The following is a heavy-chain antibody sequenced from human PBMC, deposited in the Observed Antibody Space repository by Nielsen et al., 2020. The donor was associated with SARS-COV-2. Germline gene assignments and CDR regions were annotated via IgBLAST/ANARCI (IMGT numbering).Heavy chain of an antibody. Sequence: GESLKISCAASGFTFSDYYMSWIRQAPGKGLEWVSYISSSGSTIYYADSVKGRFTISRDNAKNSLYLQMNSLRAEDTAVYYCARDMARDGYNYRDYWGQGTLVTVSS. V-gene: IGHV3-11*01. CDR1: GFTFSDYY. CDR2: ISSSGSTI. CDR3: ARDMARDGYNYRDY. D-gene: IGHD5-24*01. J-gene: IGHJ4*02.